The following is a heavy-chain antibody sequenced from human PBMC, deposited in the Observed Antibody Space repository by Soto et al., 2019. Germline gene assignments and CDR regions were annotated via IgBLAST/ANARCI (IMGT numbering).Heavy chain of an antibody. CDR1: GITFRNYA. CDR2: ITSDGDNT. J-gene: IGHJ4*01. Sequence: PGGSLRLSCSVSGITFRNYAMHWVRQAPGRGLEYVSGITSDGDNTWHADSVKDRFTISRDNSDDTLYLQMSSLRVEDTAKYYCVNGNQLVRYYFEFWGPGTLVTVSS. CDR3: VNGNQLVRYYFEF. V-gene: IGHV3-64D*08. D-gene: IGHD6-13*01.